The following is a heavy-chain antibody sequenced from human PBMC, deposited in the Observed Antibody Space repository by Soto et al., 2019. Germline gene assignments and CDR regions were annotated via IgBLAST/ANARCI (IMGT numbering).Heavy chain of an antibody. Sequence: SETLSLTCNVSGGSISGYYWSWVRQAPGKGLQWIGYIFHSGSTSYNPSLRSRVTISVDTSKNQFSLKVNSVTAADTAVYYCAKVRGYASGWRYFDYWGQGTLVTVSS. D-gene: IGHD5-18*01. CDR2: IFHSGST. V-gene: IGHV4-59*01. CDR1: GGSISGYY. CDR3: AKVRGYASGWRYFDY. J-gene: IGHJ4*02.